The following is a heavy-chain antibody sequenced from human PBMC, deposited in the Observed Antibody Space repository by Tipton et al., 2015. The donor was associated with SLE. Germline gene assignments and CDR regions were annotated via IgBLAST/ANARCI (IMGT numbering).Heavy chain of an antibody. CDR3: ASSQYCSDSSCYSFDY. CDR2: MFHGGST. CDR1: GYSISSGYS. D-gene: IGHD2-2*02. J-gene: IGHJ4*02. Sequence: TLSLTCTVSGYSISSGYSWGWIRQPPGKGLEWIGSMFHGGSTYYNPSLKSRVPISVDTSKNQFSLKLSSVTAADTAVYHCASSQYCSDSSCYSFDYWGQGTLVTVSS. V-gene: IGHV4-38-2*02.